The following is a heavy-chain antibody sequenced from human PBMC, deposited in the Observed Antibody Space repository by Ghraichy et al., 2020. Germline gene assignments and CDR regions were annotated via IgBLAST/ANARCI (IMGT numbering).Heavy chain of an antibody. V-gene: IGHV4-61*01. CDR2: IYYSGST. CDR3: ARSGVSRFDP. Sequence: ESLNISCTVSGGSVSSGSYYWSWIRQPPGKGLEWIGYIYYSGSTNYNPSLKSRVTISVDTSKNQFSLKLSSVTAADTAVYYCARSGVSRFDPWGQGTLVTVSS. D-gene: IGHD3-3*01. CDR1: GGSVSSGSYY. J-gene: IGHJ5*02.